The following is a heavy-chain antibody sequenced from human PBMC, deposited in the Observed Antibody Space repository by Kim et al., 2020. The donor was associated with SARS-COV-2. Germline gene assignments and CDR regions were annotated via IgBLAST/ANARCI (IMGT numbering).Heavy chain of an antibody. Sequence: SVKVSCKASGGSFYTYAIIWVRQASGQGLECLGEIVPMTLESHYAQKFQHRVHITADKSTATVYMELTSLRYEDTAIYCCARRASSGTPNPIDHWVQ. CDR2: IVPMTLES. J-gene: IGHJ1*01. V-gene: IGHV1-69*10. CDR1: GGSFYTYA. CDR3: ARRASSGTPNPIDH. D-gene: IGHD1-1*01.